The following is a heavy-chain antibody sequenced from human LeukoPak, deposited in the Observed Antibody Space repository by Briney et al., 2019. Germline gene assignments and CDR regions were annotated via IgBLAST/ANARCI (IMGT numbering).Heavy chain of an antibody. CDR1: GGSISSYY. Sequence: RSSETLSLTCLVAGGSISSYYWSWIRQPPGKGLEWIGYIYYSGSTNYNPSLKSPVTISVDTSKNQFSLKLSSVTAADTAVYYCAREVVVGARFDYWGQGTLVTVSS. J-gene: IGHJ4*02. CDR2: IYYSGST. V-gene: IGHV4-59*01. CDR3: AREVVVGARFDY. D-gene: IGHD1-26*01.